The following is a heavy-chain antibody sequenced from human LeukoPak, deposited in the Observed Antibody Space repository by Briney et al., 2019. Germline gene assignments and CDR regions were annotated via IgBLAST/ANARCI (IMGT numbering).Heavy chain of an antibody. V-gene: IGHV3-49*04. J-gene: IGHJ4*02. Sequence: GGSLRLSCTASGFTFGDYAMSWVRQAPGKGLEWVGFIRSQAYGGTTEYAASVKGRFTISRDDSKSIAYMQMNSLKTEDTAVYYCTRERALWSGYYFDYWGQGTLVTVSS. CDR1: GFTFGDYA. CDR2: IRSQAYGGTT. D-gene: IGHD3-3*01. CDR3: TRERALWSGYYFDY.